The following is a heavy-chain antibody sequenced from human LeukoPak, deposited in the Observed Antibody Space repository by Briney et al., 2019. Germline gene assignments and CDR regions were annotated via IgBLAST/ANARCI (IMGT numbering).Heavy chain of an antibody. D-gene: IGHD3-10*01. J-gene: IGHJ5*02. CDR2: IYYSGST. V-gene: IGHV4-39*07. CDR1: GGSISSSSYY. Sequence: SETLSLTCTVSGGSISSSSYYWGWIRQPPGKGLEWIGSIYYSGSTYYNPSLKSRVTISVDTSKNQFSLKLSSVTAADTAVYYCASKVVRGSFDPGGQGTLVTVS. CDR3: ASKVVRGSFDP.